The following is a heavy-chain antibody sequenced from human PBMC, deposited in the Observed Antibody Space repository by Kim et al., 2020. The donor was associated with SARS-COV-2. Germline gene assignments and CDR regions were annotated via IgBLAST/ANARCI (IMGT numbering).Heavy chain of an antibody. D-gene: IGHD3-10*01. Sequence: GGSLRLSCAPSQFTFSTYDMQWVRQAPGKGLEWVSSISHSSSFIHYADSVKGRFTISRDNAKNSLYLQMDSLRAEDMAVYYCARYDFDSGRRSDYWGQGTLVTVSS. CDR1: QFTFSTYD. J-gene: IGHJ4*02. V-gene: IGHV3-21*01. CDR3: ARYDFDSGRRSDY. CDR2: ISHSSSFI.